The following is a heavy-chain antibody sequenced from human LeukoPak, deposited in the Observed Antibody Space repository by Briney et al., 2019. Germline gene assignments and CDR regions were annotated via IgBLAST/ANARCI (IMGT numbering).Heavy chain of an antibody. Sequence: ASVKVSCKASGYTFTGYHIHWVRQAPGQGLEWMGRINPNSGDTNIAQRFQGRVTMTSDTSISTAYMELSRLRSDDTAFYYCARDYCSSTSCLFDYWGQGSLVTVSS. CDR2: INPNSGDT. D-gene: IGHD2-2*01. J-gene: IGHJ4*02. CDR1: GYTFTGYH. CDR3: ARDYCSSTSCLFDY. V-gene: IGHV1-2*06.